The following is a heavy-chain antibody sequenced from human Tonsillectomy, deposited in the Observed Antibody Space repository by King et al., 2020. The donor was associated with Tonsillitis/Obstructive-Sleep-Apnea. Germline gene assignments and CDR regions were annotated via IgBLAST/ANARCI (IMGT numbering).Heavy chain of an antibody. D-gene: IGHD5-18*01. J-gene: IGHJ4*02. CDR3: ARGREYSYGYPHFDY. CDR1: GYTFTSYD. Sequence: VQLVESGAEVKKPGASVKVSCKASGYTFTSYDINWVRQATGQGLEWMGWMNPNSGNTGYAQKFQGRVTMTRNTSISTAYMELSSLRSEDTAVYYGARGREYSYGYPHFDYWGQGTLVTVSS. V-gene: IGHV1-8*01. CDR2: MNPNSGNT.